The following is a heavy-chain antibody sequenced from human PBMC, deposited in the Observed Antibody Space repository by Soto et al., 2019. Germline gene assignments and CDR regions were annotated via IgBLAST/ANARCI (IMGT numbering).Heavy chain of an antibody. CDR1: GGTFSSYA. V-gene: IGHV1-69*12. D-gene: IGHD3-22*01. Sequence: QVQLVQSGAEVKKPGSSVKVSCKASGGTFSSYAINWVRQAPGQGLEWMGGIIPIFGTANYAQKFQGRVTITADESTSTAYMELSSLRSEDTAVYYCARAEYYDSSGYRYYYYGMDVWGQGTTVTVSS. CDR3: ARAEYYDSSGYRYYYYGMDV. J-gene: IGHJ6*02. CDR2: IIPIFGTA.